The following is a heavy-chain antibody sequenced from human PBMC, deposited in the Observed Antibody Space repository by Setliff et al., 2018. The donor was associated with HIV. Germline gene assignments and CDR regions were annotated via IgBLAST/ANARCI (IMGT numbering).Heavy chain of an antibody. V-gene: IGHV3-72*01. Sequence: PGGSLRLSCVASGFSIGDHYMDWVRQAPGKGLEWVGRTRNKANGYITEYGASVQGRFTISRDNSKDSLSLQMNNLKAEDTAVYYCVRAAAGLDIWSQGIRVTVSS. CDR2: TRNKANGYIT. CDR3: VRAAAGLDI. CDR1: GFSIGDHY. J-gene: IGHJ4*02.